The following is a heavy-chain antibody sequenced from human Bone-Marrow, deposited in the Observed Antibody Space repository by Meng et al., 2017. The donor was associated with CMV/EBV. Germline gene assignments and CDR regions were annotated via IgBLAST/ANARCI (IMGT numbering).Heavy chain of an antibody. D-gene: IGHD2-2*01. J-gene: IGHJ3*02. CDR1: GYTFTSYD. V-gene: IGHV1-18*01. CDR3: ARDYCTSCYRGDAFDI. Sequence: ASVKVSCKASGYTFTSYDINWVRQATGQGLEWMGWISVYNGYTNYAQKFQGRVTMTTDTSTSTAYMELRSLRSDDTAVYYCARDYCTSCYRGDAFDIWGQGTMVTVSS. CDR2: ISVYNGYT.